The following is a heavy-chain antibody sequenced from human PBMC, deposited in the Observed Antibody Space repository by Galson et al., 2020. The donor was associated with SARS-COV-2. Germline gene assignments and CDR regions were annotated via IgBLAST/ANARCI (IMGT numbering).Heavy chain of an antibody. J-gene: IGHJ5*02. Sequence: SETLSLTCTVSGGSISSGGYYWSWIRQHPGKGLEWIGYIYYSGSTYYNPSLKSRVTITVATSKNQFSLKLGSVTAADTAVYYCARLEALRYFDWLHREGQFDPWGQGTLVTVSS. D-gene: IGHD3-9*01. V-gene: IGHV4-31*03. CDR2: IYYSGST. CDR3: ARLEALRYFDWLHREGQFDP. CDR1: GGSISSGGYY.